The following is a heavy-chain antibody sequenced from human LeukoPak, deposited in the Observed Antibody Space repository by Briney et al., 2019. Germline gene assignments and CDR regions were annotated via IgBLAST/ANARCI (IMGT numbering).Heavy chain of an antibody. CDR1: GFTFSSYW. V-gene: IGHV3-7*01. CDR2: IKQDGSEK. CDR3: ARDRYSST. D-gene: IGHD6-13*01. Sequence: GGSLRLSCAASGFTFSSYWMTWVRQAPGKGLGWVVNIKQDGSEKYYVDFVKGRFTISRDNAKNSLYLQMNSLRGDDTAVYYCARDRYSSTWGQGTLVTVSS. J-gene: IGHJ5*02.